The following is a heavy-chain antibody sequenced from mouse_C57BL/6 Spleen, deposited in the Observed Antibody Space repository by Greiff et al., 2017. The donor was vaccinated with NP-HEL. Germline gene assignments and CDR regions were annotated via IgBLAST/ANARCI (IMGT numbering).Heavy chain of an antibody. Sequence: VKLQESGAELVRPGASVTLSCKASGYTFTDYEMHWVKQTPVHGLEWIGAIDPETGGTASNQKFKGKAILTADKSSSTAYLELRSLPSEDSAVYYCTRGTYSNYGYFDVWGTGTTVTVSS. CDR1: GYTFTDYE. J-gene: IGHJ1*03. CDR3: TRGTYSNYGYFDV. CDR2: IDPETGGT. D-gene: IGHD2-5*01. V-gene: IGHV1-15*01.